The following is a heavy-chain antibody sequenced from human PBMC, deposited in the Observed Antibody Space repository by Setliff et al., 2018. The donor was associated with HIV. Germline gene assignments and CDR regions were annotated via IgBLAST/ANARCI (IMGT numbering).Heavy chain of an antibody. CDR2: IGWNGVSI. CDR1: GFTFDEYA. CDR3: ARLGSDSSSWALAF. D-gene: IGHD6-13*01. J-gene: IGHJ4*02. Sequence: PGGSLRLSCVASGFTFDEYALHWVRQVPGKGLEWVSSIGWNGVSIAYADSVKGRFTISRDNAKNSLFLQMNSLRVDDTAVYYCARLGSDSSSWALAFWGQGTLVTVSS. V-gene: IGHV3-9*01.